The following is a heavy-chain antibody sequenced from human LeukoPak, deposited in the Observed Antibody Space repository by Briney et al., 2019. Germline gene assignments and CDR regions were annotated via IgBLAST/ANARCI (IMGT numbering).Heavy chain of an antibody. D-gene: IGHD3-22*01. J-gene: IGHJ2*01. CDR3: ARGGHYEEYRYFDL. CDR2: ISYDGSNK. CDR1: GFTFSSYA. Sequence: GRSLRLSCAASGFTFSSYAMHWVRQAPGKGLEWVAVISYDGSNKYYADSVKGRFTISRDNAENSLYLQVNSLRAEDTAVYYCARGGHYEEYRYFDLRGRGTLVTVSS. V-gene: IGHV3-30*04.